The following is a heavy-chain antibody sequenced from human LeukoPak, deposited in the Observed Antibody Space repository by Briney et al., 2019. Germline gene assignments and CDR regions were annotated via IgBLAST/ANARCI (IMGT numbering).Heavy chain of an antibody. CDR3: AKGPGYSSSWSYYFDY. Sequence: ASVKVSCKASGYTFTSYAMHWVRQAPGQRLEWMGWINAGNGNTKYSQKFQGRVTMTRDTSTSTVYMELSSLRSEDTAVYYCAKGPGYSSSWSYYFDYWGQGTLVTVSS. V-gene: IGHV1-3*01. D-gene: IGHD6-13*01. J-gene: IGHJ4*02. CDR2: INAGNGNT. CDR1: GYTFTSYA.